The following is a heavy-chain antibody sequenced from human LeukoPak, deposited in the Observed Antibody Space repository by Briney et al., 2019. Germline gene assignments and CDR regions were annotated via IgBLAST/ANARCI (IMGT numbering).Heavy chain of an antibody. J-gene: IGHJ4*02. CDR2: IYYSGST. Sequence: PSETLSLTCTVSGGSISSGDYYWSWVRQPPGKGLEWIGHIYYSGSTYYNPSLKSRVTISVDTSKNQFSLKLSSVTAADTAVYYCARPSTTGEIDYWGQGTLVTVSS. V-gene: IGHV4-30-4*01. D-gene: IGHD1-1*01. CDR3: ARPSTTGEIDY. CDR1: GGSISSGDYY.